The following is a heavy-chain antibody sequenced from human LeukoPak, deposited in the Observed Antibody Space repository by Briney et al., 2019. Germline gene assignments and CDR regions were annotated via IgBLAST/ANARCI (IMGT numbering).Heavy chain of an antibody. Sequence: SETLSLTCAVYGGSFSGYYWSWIRQPPGKGLEWIGSIYHSGSTYYNPSLKSRVTISVDTSKNQFSLKLSSVTAADTAVYYCARVVVVAATVNFQHWGQGTLVTVSS. CDR1: GGSFSGYY. V-gene: IGHV4-34*01. D-gene: IGHD2-15*01. CDR3: ARVVVVAATVNFQH. CDR2: IYHSGST. J-gene: IGHJ1*01.